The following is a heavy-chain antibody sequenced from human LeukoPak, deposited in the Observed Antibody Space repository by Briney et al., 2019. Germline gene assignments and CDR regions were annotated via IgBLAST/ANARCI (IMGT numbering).Heavy chain of an antibody. Sequence: ASVQVSCKASGYTLPSYGISGLRQAPGKGRAWMGWIYPNTGDSNYLPKLQDRGTMTRDTSISPAYMELSRLRACGPAFCLCLRVRYCGGISCYYIDYWGQGTLVTVSA. CDR1: GYTLPSYG. CDR2: IYPNTGDS. J-gene: IGHJ4*02. CDR3: LRVRYCGGISCYYIDY. V-gene: IGHV1-2*02. D-gene: IGHD2-2*01.